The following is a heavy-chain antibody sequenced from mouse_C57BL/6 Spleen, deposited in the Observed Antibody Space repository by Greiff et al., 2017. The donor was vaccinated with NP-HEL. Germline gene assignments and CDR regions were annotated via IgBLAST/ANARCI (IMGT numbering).Heavy chain of an antibody. J-gene: IGHJ1*03. CDR1: GFTFSSYT. Sequence: EVMLVESGGGLVKPGGSLKLSCAASGFTFSSYTMSWVRQTPEKRLEWVATISGGGGNTYYPDSVKGRFTISRDNAKNTLYLQMSSLRSEDTALYYCARRAYYSNREYFDVWGTGTTVTVSS. CDR3: ARRAYYSNREYFDV. CDR2: ISGGGGNT. D-gene: IGHD2-5*01. V-gene: IGHV5-9*01.